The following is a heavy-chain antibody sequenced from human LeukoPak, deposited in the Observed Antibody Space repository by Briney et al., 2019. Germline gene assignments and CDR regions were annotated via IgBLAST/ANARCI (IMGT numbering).Heavy chain of an antibody. CDR1: EFTPSSYA. Sequence: AGSLRLSCAASEFTPSSYAMQWVRQAQGKVREWVSGITVSGGTTYYTDSVKGRFTISRDNSKNTLYLQMNSLRAEDTAVYYCAKYLTARGPPYALDVWGQGTTVTVSS. CDR2: ITVSGGTT. V-gene: IGHV3-23*01. J-gene: IGHJ6*02. CDR3: AKYLTARGPPYALDV. D-gene: IGHD1-14*01.